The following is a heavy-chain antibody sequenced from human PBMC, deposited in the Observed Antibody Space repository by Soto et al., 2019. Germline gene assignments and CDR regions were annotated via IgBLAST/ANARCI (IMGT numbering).Heavy chain of an antibody. CDR3: ARDQLYYNDISGRPLNAFDV. J-gene: IGHJ3*01. Sequence: PGGSLRLSCAASGFIFDDYAMYWVRQAPGKGLEWVSGINWNSGSKVYADSVKGRFTISRDNAKNSLYLQMNSLRAEDTAVYYCARDQLYYNDISGRPLNAFDVWGQGTMVTVSS. D-gene: IGHD3-22*01. CDR1: GFIFDDYA. CDR2: INWNSGSK. V-gene: IGHV3-20*04.